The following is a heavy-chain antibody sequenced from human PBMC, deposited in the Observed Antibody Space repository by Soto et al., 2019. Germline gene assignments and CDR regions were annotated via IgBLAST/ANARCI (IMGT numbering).Heavy chain of an antibody. V-gene: IGHV3-7*01. D-gene: IGHD3-3*01. CDR1: GFTFSSYC. CDR2: INQDGSEK. CDR3: ARATSPERTYYDFRSGYSRGAVYYYYGMDV. J-gene: IGHJ6*02. Sequence: PXVCLRLACAACGFTFSSYCMSWVRQAPGKGLEWVANINQDGSEKYYVDSVKGRFTISRDNAKNSLYLQMNSLRAEDTAVYYCARATSPERTYYDFRSGYSRGAVYYYYGMDVCGQRTTVTVSS.